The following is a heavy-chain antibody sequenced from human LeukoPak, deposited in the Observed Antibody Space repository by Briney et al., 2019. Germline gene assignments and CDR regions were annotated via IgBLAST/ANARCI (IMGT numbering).Heavy chain of an antibody. D-gene: IGHD3-10*01. CDR1: GYTFTDYY. CDR3: ATSIXLRITMVRGVIFWFDX. Sequence: ATVKISCKVSGYTFTDYYMHWVQQAPGKGLEWMGLVDPEDGETIYAEKFQGRVTITADTSTDTAYMELSSLRSEDTAVYYCATSIXLRITMVRGVIFWFDXWGQGTLVTXSS. J-gene: IGHJ5*02. V-gene: IGHV1-69-2*01. CDR2: VDPEDGET.